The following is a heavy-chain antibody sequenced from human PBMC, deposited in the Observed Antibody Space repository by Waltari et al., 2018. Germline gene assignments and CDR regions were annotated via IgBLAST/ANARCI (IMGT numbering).Heavy chain of an antibody. CDR2: IIPIFGTA. CDR1: GGTFSSYA. D-gene: IGHD4-17*01. CDR3: AREAHDGDYVALYFDL. Sequence: QVQLVQSGAEVKKPGSSVKVSCKASGGTFSSYAISWVRQAPGQGLEWMGGIIPIFGTANYAQKFQGRVTITADESTSTAYMELSSLRSEDMAVYYCAREAHDGDYVALYFDLWGRGTLVTVSS. J-gene: IGHJ2*01. V-gene: IGHV1-69*13.